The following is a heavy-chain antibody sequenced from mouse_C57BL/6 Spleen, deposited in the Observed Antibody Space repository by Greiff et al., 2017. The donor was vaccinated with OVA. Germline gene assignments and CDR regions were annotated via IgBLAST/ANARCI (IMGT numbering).Heavy chain of an antibody. V-gene: IGHV5-6*01. J-gene: IGHJ2*01. CDR3: AIITTDHYFDY. CDR1: GFTFSSYG. Sequence: EVKLMESGGDLVKPGGSLKLSCAASGFTFSSYGMSWVRQTPDKRLEWVATISSGGSYTYYPDSVKGRFTISRDNAKNTLYLQMSSLKSEDTAMYYCAIITTDHYFDYWGQGTTLTVSS. D-gene: IGHD1-1*01. CDR2: ISSGGSYT.